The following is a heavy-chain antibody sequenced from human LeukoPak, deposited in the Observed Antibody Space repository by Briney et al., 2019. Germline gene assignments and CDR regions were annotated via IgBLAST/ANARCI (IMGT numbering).Heavy chain of an antibody. CDR3: AKDLGITIFGVGYYYYMDV. CDR1: GFMFSDYW. CDR2: ISGSGGST. V-gene: IGHV3-23*01. J-gene: IGHJ6*03. D-gene: IGHD3-3*01. Sequence: AGGSLRLSCAASGFMFSDYWMAWVRQAPGKGLEWVSAISGSGGSTYYADSVKGRFTICRDNSKNTLYLQMNSLRAEDTAVYYCAKDLGITIFGVGYYYYMDVWGKGTTVTVSS.